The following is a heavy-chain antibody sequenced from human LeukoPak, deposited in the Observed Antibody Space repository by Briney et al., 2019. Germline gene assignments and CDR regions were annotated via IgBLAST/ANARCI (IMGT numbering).Heavy chain of an antibody. Sequence: SETLSLTCTVSSGSVSSGSSYWSWIRQPPGKGLEWIGYLYYSGSTNYNPSLKSRVTISVDTSKNQFSLKLSSVTAADTAVYYCARVLPYFFDKSGDAFDIWGQGTMVTVPS. V-gene: IGHV4-61*01. CDR1: SGSVSSGSSY. CDR2: LYYSGST. D-gene: IGHD3-22*01. CDR3: ARVLPYFFDKSGDAFDI. J-gene: IGHJ3*02.